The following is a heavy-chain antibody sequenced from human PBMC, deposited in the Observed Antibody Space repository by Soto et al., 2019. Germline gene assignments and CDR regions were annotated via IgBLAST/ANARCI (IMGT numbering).Heavy chain of an antibody. CDR2: INSDGSST. V-gene: IGHV3-74*01. J-gene: IGHJ4*02. CDR3: AIRASYYDSSGYFDY. D-gene: IGHD3-22*01. Sequence: EVQLVESGGGLVQPGGSLRLSCAASGFTFGSNWRHWVRQAPGKGLVWVSRINSDGSSTSYADSVKGRFTISRDNAKNTLYLQMNSLRAEDTAVYYCAIRASYYDSSGYFDYWGQGTLVTVSS. CDR1: GFTFGSNW.